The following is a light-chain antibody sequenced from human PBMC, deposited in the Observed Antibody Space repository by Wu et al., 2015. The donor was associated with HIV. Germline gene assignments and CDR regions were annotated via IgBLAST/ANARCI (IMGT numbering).Light chain of an antibody. V-gene: IGKV3-15*01. CDR1: QXVSGS. CDR2: VHP. CDR3: QQYNDWPET. Sequence: SPGKSTLSCRASQXVSGSLAWYQQNLARLPGSSSMVHPRRAAGIPARFSGSGSGTEFTLTINSLQSVDFAVYYCQQYNDWPETFGQGTKVEVK. J-gene: IGKJ1*01.